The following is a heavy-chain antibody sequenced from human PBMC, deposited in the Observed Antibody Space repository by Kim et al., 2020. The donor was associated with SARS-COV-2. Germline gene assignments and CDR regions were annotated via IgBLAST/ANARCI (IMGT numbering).Heavy chain of an antibody. CDR2: IIPIFGTA. V-gene: IGHV1-69*13. Sequence: SVKVSCKASGGTLSSYAISWVRQAPGQGLEWMGGIIPIFGTANYAQKFQGRVTITSDESTRTAYMELSSRRSEETAVYYCARETKGEYCSGGSCYSASHAFDIWGQGTMVTVSS. D-gene: IGHD2-15*01. CDR1: GGTLSSYA. CDR3: ARETKGEYCSGGSCYSASHAFDI. J-gene: IGHJ3*02.